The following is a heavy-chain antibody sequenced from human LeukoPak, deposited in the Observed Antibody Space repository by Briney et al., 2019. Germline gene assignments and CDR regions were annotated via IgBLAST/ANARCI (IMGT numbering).Heavy chain of an antibody. V-gene: IGHV3-48*02. Sequence: GGSLRLSCSASGFTFSDYSMLGVPQAPGKGREWVSFISRDSSSFYYADSVKGRFTISRDNAKNSLYLQMNSLRDEDTSVYYCARDYTWAFDNWGQGTLVTVSS. CDR3: ARDYTWAFDN. CDR1: GFTFSDYS. CDR2: ISRDSSSF. J-gene: IGHJ3*02.